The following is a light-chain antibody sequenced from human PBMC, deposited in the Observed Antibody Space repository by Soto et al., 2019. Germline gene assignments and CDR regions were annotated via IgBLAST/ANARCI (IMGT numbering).Light chain of an antibody. J-gene: IGKJ1*01. CDR2: GGS. Sequence: DIVLTQSPGTLSLSRGERATLSCRACQSVSSTHVAWYQQKPGQAPRLLIYGGSSRATGIPVRFSGSGSETVFTLTITRLEPEDFAVYYCQQYSSSRTFGQGTKVDI. CDR3: QQYSSSRT. CDR1: QSVSSTH. V-gene: IGKV3-20*01.